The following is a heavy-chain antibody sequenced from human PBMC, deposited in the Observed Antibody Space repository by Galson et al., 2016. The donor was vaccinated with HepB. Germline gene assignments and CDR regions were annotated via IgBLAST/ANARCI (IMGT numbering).Heavy chain of an antibody. Sequence: SVKVSCKASGYSFTSHYMQWVRQAPGKGLEWMGIINPRGGSTSYAQKFRGRVTVTRDTATNTVYMELSGLTSEDTVVYYCARDPIIRDTGRCRDVWGHGTTVVVSS. V-gene: IGHV1-46*01. CDR3: ARDPIIRDTGRCRDV. CDR2: INPRGGST. J-gene: IGHJ6*02. D-gene: IGHD2-8*02. CDR1: GYSFTSHY.